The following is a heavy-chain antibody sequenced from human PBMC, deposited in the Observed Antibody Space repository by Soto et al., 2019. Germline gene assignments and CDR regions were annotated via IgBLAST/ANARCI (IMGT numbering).Heavy chain of an antibody. D-gene: IGHD4-17*01. CDR3: ARAMGYGDFYYYYYGMDV. V-gene: IGHV3-33*01. Sequence: GGSLRLSCAASGFTFSSYGMHWVRQAPGKGLEWVAVIWYDGSNKYYADSVKGRFTISRDNSKNTLYLQMNSLRAEDTAVYYCARAMGYGDFYYYYYGMDVWGQGTTVTVSS. J-gene: IGHJ6*02. CDR1: GFTFSSYG. CDR2: IWYDGSNK.